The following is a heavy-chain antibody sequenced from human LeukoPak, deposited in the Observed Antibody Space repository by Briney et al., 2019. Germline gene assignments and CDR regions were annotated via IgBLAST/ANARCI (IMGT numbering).Heavy chain of an antibody. J-gene: IGHJ4*02. D-gene: IGHD5-18*01. Sequence: SGPALLKPTPTLTLTCNYSGFSLRTSGMCVSWMRQPPGKALEWLARIDWDDDKYYITSLKTRLTISKDTSKNQVVLTMTNMDPVDTATYYCTRGDTAIRFFDYWGQGTLVTVSS. V-gene: IGHV2-70*11. CDR1: GFSLRTSGMC. CDR2: IDWDDDK. CDR3: TRGDTAIRFFDY.